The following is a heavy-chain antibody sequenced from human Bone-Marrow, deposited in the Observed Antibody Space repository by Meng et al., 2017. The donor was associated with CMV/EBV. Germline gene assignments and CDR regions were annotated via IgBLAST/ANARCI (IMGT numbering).Heavy chain of an antibody. CDR3: AKDIYPLLVVTPAESASEGNYFDC. CDR1: GWTFDDYA. CDR2: ISWDSGNM. D-gene: IGHD3-22*01. J-gene: IGHJ4*02. V-gene: IGHV3-9*01. Sequence: SLKISCAASGWTFDDYAMHWVRQAPGKGLEWVSGISWDSGNMAYADSVKGRFTISRDNAKNSLYLQINSLRTEDTALYYCAKDIYPLLVVTPAESASEGNYFDCWGQGTLVTVSS.